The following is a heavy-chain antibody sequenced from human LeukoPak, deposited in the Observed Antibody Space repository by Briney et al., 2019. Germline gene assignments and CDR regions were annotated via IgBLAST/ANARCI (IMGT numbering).Heavy chain of an antibody. J-gene: IGHJ5*02. CDR3: ARESYGLGIFRLPVYWFDP. CDR1: GYTFTSYY. D-gene: IGHD3-10*01. CDR2: INPKGNFT. V-gene: IGHV1-46*01. Sequence: ASVKVSCKASGYTFTSYYLHWVRQAPGQGLEWMGIINPKGNFTSYAQKFQGRVTMTRDTSTSTVYMELSSLRSEDTAVYYCARESYGLGIFRLPVYWFDPWGQGTRVTVSS.